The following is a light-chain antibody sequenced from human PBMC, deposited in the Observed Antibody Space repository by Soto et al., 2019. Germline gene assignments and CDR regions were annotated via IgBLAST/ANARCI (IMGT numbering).Light chain of an antibody. Sequence: EIVLTQSPGTLSLSPWERAALSCRASQSIRSNLAWYQQRPGQPPRLLIYGASSRATGIPDRFSGSGSETDFTLTISRLEPEDFAVSYCHHYGSTFGQGTKVDIK. CDR2: GAS. CDR1: QSIRSN. J-gene: IGKJ1*01. CDR3: HHYGST. V-gene: IGKV3-20*01.